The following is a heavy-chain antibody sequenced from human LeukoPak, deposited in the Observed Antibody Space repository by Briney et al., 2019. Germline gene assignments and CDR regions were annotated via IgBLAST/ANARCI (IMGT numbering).Heavy chain of an antibody. V-gene: IGHV4-59*01. CDR3: ARAGNGDGYNVDY. CDR1: GGSISSYY. D-gene: IGHD5-24*01. J-gene: IGHJ4*02. Sequence: SETLSLTCTVSGGSISSYYGSWIRQPPGQGLEWIGYIYYSGSTNYTPSLKSRVTISVDTSKNQFSLKLSSVTAADTAVYYCARAGNGDGYNVDYWGQGTLVTVS. CDR2: IYYSGST.